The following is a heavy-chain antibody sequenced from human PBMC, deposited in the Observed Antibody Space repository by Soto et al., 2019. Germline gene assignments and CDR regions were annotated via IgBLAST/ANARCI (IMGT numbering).Heavy chain of an antibody. CDR2: IYYSGTT. J-gene: IGHJ4*02. V-gene: IGHV4-39*01. D-gene: IGHD4-17*01. CDR3: ARQTNFHGKYFFDY. Sequence: SETLSLTCTVSGGSIYSSSYSWGWIRQPPGKGLEWIGSIYYSGTTSYNPSLKSRVTISVDTSKSQFSLKLSSVTAADTAVFYCARQTNFHGKYFFDYWGQGTLVTVSS. CDR1: GGSIYSSSYS.